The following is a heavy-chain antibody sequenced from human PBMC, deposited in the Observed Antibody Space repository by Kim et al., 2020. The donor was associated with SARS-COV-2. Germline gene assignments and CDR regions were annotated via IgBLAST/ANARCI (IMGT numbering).Heavy chain of an antibody. V-gene: IGHV3-21*01. Sequence: YADSVKGRFTISRDNAKNSLYLQMSSLRAEDTAVYYCARGVGLTVTNFDYWGQGTLVTVSS. D-gene: IGHD4-17*01. J-gene: IGHJ4*02. CDR3: ARGVGLTVTNFDY.